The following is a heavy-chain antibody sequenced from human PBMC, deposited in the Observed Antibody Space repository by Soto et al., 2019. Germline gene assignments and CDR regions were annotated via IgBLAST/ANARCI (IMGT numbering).Heavy chain of an antibody. J-gene: IGHJ5*02. D-gene: IGHD3-10*01. Sequence: SETLSLTCTVSGGSISSYYWSWIRQPAGKGLEWIGRIYTSGSTNYNPSLKSRVTMSVDTSKNQFSLKLSSVTAAETAVYYCERYSGSGSNFYNWFDPWGQGTLATVSS. CDR2: IYTSGST. V-gene: IGHV4-4*07. CDR3: ERYSGSGSNFYNWFDP. CDR1: GGSISSYY.